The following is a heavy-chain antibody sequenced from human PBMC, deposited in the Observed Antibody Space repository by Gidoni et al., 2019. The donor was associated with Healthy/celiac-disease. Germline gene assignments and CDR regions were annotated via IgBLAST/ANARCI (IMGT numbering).Heavy chain of an antibody. V-gene: IGHV4-38-2*01. CDR2: IYHSGST. J-gene: IGHJ6*03. Sequence: QVQLQESGPGLVKPSETLSLTCAVSGYSISRGYYWGGIRQPPGKGREWIGSIYHSGSTYYNPSLKSRVTISVDTSKNQFSLKLSSVTAADTAVYYCARAVGCGGDCYEVYYYMDVWGKGTTVTVSS. D-gene: IGHD2-21*02. CDR3: ARAVGCGGDCYEVYYYMDV. CDR1: GYSISRGYY.